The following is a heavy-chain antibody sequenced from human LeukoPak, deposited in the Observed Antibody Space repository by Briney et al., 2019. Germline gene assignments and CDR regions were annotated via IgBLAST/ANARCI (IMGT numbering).Heavy chain of an antibody. V-gene: IGHV1-69*13. CDR2: IIPIFGTA. CDR3: ARVASYCTNGVCPHFDY. CDR1: GGTFSSYA. J-gene: IGHJ4*02. D-gene: IGHD2-8*01. Sequence: SVKVSCKASGGTFSSYAISWVRQAPGQGLEWMGGIIPIFGTANYAQKFQGRVTITADESTSTAYMELSSLRSEDTAVYYCARVASYCTNGVCPHFDYWGQGTLVTVSS.